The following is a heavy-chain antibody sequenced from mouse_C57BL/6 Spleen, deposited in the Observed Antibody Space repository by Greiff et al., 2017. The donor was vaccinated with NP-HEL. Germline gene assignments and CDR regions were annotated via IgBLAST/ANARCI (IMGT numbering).Heavy chain of an antibody. D-gene: IGHD1-1*01. CDR3: ARGGRYSSLDY. CDR2: IYPGDGDT. CDR1: GYAFSSYW. V-gene: IGHV1-80*01. J-gene: IGHJ2*01. Sequence: VKLQQSGAELVKPGASVKISCKASGYAFSSYWMNWVKQRPGKGLEWIGQIYPGDGDTNYNGKFKGKATLTADKSSSTAYMQLSSLTSEDSAVYFCARGGRYSSLDYWGQGTTLTVSS.